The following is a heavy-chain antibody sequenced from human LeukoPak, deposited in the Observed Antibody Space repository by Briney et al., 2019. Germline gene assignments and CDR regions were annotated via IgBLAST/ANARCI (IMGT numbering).Heavy chain of an antibody. D-gene: IGHD3-9*01. CDR3: VKGMEDYDILTGVLDV. J-gene: IGHJ6*02. CDR2: ISGGGGST. V-gene: IGHV3-23*01. CDR1: GFTFTSYS. Sequence: GGSLRLSCAASGFTFTSYSMNWVRQAPGKGLEWVSTISGGGGSTYYADSVKGRFTISRDNSKNTLYLQMSSLRAEDTAVYYCVKGMEDYDILTGVLDVWGQGTTVTVSS.